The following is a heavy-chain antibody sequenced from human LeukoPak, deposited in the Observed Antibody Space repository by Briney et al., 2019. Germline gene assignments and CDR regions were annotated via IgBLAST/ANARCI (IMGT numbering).Heavy chain of an antibody. CDR1: GYTLTELS. J-gene: IGHJ2*01. CDR3: ATADSGYFDL. CDR2: FDPEDGET. Sequence: ASVKVSCKVSGYTLTELSMHWVRQAPGKGVEWMGGFDPEDGETIYAQKFQGRVTITEDTSTDTAYMELSSLRSEDTAVYYCATADSGYFDLWGRGTLVTVSS. V-gene: IGHV1-24*01. D-gene: IGHD2-15*01.